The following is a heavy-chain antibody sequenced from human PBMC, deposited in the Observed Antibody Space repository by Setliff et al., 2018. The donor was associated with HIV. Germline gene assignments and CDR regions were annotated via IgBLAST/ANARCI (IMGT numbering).Heavy chain of an antibody. CDR3: ARDREYYYDNSGSPSFDY. Sequence: GASVKVSCKASGGTLTTYGISWVRQAPGQGLEWMGQIIPIFGTTNYAQKFQGRVTITADESTSTAYMELSSLRSEDTAVYYCARDREYYYDNSGSPSFDYWGQGTLVTVSS. CDR2: IIPIFGTT. CDR1: GGTLTTYG. J-gene: IGHJ4*02. V-gene: IGHV1-69*13. D-gene: IGHD3-22*01.